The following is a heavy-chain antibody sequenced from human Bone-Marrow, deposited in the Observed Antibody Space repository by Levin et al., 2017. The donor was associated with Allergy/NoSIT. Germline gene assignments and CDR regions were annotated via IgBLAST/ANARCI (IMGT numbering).Heavy chain of an antibody. CDR3: ARYYYDSRGLSLFDY. CDR1: GYSISSGYY. D-gene: IGHD3-22*01. CDR2: IYHSGST. V-gene: IGHV4-38-2*02. J-gene: IGHJ4*02. Sequence: SETLSLTCTVSGYSISSGYYWGWIRQPPGKGLEWIGSIYHSGSTYYNPSLKSRVTISVDTSKNQFSLKLSSVTAADTAVYYCARYYYDSRGLSLFDYWGQGTLVTVSS.